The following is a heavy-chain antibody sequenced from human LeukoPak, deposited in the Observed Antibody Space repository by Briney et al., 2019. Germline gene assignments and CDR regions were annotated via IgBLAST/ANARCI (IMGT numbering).Heavy chain of an antibody. J-gene: IGHJ6*02. CDR1: GFTFSSYS. CDR3: ARETYYDILTGYYNYGMDV. D-gene: IGHD3-9*01. CDR2: ISSSSSYI. V-gene: IGHV3-21*04. Sequence: GGSLRLSCAASGFTFSSYSMNWVRQAPGKGLEWVSSISSSSSYIYYADSVKGRFTISRDNAKNSLYLQMNSLRAEDTAVYYCARETYYDILTGYYNYGMDVWGQGTTVTVSS.